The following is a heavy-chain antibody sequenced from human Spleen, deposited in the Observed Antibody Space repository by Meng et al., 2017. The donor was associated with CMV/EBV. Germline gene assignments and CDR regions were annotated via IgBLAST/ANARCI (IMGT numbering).Heavy chain of an antibody. CDR1: GYTFTSYG. CDR2: ISAYNGNT. J-gene: IGHJ4*02. V-gene: IGHV1-18*01. D-gene: IGHD3-22*01. Sequence: ASVKVSCKASGYTFTSYGISWVRQAPGQGLEWMGWISAYNGNTNYAQKLQGRVTMTTDTSTSTAYMELRSLRSDDTAVYYCARALQLTSPNYYDGSAYYFDLDYFDYWGQGTLVTVSS. CDR3: ARALQLTSPNYYDGSAYYFDLDYFDY.